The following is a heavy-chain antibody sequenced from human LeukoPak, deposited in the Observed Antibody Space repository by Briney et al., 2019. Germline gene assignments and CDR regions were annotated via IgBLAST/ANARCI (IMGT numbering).Heavy chain of an antibody. J-gene: IGHJ4*02. CDR1: GYTLTELS. CDR2: FDPEDGET. Sequence: SVKVSCKVSGYTLTELSMHWVRQAPGKGLEWMGGFDPEDGETIYAQKFQGRVTMTEDTSTDTAYMELSSLRSEDTAVYYYARGHFEYSSSWPYYFDYWGQGTLVTVSS. CDR3: ARGHFEYSSSWPYYFDY. D-gene: IGHD6-13*01. V-gene: IGHV1-24*01.